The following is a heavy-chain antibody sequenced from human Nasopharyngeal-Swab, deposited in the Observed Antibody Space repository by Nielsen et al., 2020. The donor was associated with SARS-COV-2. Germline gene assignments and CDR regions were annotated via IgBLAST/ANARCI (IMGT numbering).Heavy chain of an antibody. CDR2: IITMFGTA. J-gene: IGHJ6*03. CDR3: ASAILGRWNHYYYYYMDV. Sequence: SVKVSCKASGGTFSSYAISWVRQAPGQGLEWMGGIITMFGTANYAQKFQGRVTITADESTSKVYMELSSLRSEDTAVYYCASAILGRWNHYYYYYMDVWGKGTTVTVSS. CDR1: GGTFSSYA. V-gene: IGHV1-69*13. D-gene: IGHD1-1*01.